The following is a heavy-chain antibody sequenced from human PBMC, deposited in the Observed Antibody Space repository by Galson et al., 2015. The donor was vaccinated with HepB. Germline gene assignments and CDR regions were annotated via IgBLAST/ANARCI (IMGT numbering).Heavy chain of an antibody. J-gene: IGHJ4*02. CDR2: ISYDGNNK. V-gene: IGHV3-30-3*01. D-gene: IGHD2-15*01. CDR3: ARVDAGSSRRGFEY. CDR1: GFTFSRFA. Sequence: SLRLSCAASGFTFSRFAMHWVRQAPGKGLEWVAVISYDGNNKYYADCVKDRFTISRDNSKNTLYLQVNSLTLEDTAVYYCARVDAGSSRRGFEYWGQGTLVTVSS.